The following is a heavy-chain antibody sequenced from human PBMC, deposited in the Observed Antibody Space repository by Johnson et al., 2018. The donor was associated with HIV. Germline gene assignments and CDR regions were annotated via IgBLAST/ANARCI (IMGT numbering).Heavy chain of an antibody. CDR3: AKGAAAAGPDAFDI. CDR1: GFTFSSYA. J-gene: IGHJ3*02. V-gene: IGHV3-33*08. CDR2: IHYDGTNK. D-gene: IGHD6-13*01. Sequence: QVQLVESGGGLVQPGRSLRLSCAASGFTFSSYAMSWVRQAPGKGLEWVSFIHYDGTNKYSPDSVKGRFTISRDNSKNTLYLQMNSLRAEDTAVYYCAKGAAAAGPDAFDIWGQGTMVTVYS.